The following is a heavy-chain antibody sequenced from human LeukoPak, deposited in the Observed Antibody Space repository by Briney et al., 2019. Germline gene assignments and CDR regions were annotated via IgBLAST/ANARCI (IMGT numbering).Heavy chain of an antibody. CDR3: ARGPQSGWDYYYYYGMDV. D-gene: IGHD6-19*01. J-gene: IGHJ6*02. CDR1: GGSISSGGYY. V-gene: IGHV4-31*03. Sequence: SQTLSLTCTVSGGSISSGGYYWSWIRQHPGKGLEWIGYIYYSGSTYYNPSLKSRVTISVDTSKNQFSLKLSSVTAADTAVYYCARGPQSGWDYYYYYGMDVWGQGTTVTVSS. CDR2: IYYSGST.